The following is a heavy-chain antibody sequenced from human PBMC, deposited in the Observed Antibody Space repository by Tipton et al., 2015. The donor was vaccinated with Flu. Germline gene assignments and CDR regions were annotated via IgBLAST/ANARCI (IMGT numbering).Heavy chain of an antibody. CDR2: ISSSSSTI. J-gene: IGHJ4*02. V-gene: IGHV3-48*04. Sequence: SLRLSCAASGFTFSSYSMNWVRQAPGKGLEWVSYISSSSSTIYYADSVKGRFTISRDNAKNSLYLQMNSLRAEDTAVYYCARDHSSGFSCLGYWGQGTLVTVSS. D-gene: IGHD6-19*01. CDR3: ARDHSSGFSCLGY. CDR1: GFTFSSYS.